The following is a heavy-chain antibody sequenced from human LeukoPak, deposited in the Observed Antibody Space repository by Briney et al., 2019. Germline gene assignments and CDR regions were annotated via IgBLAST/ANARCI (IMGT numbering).Heavy chain of an antibody. CDR2: ISYDGSNK. V-gene: IGHV3-30-3*01. CDR3: ASLTVVVVAALNWFDP. J-gene: IGHJ5*02. D-gene: IGHD2-15*01. CDR1: GFTFSSYA. Sequence: PGRSLRLSCAASGFTFSSYAMHWVRQAPGKGLEWVAVISYDGSNKYYADSVKGRFTISRDNSKNTLYLQMNSLRAEDTAVYYCASLTVVVVAALNWFDPWGQGTLVTVSS.